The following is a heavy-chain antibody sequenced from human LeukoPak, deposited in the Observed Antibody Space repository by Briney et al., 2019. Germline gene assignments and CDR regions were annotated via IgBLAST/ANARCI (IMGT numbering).Heavy chain of an antibody. Sequence: GGSLRLSRAASGFIFSSYSMHWVRKAPGKALEWVSYISSSSSSIYYADAVKGRFTISRDNAKNSLYLQMNSLRAEETAVYYCARVYRRYFDDWGRGTLVTVSS. CDR2: ISSSSSSI. J-gene: IGHJ4*02. CDR1: GFIFSSYS. V-gene: IGHV3-48*01. CDR3: ARVYRRYFDD. D-gene: IGHD1-14*01.